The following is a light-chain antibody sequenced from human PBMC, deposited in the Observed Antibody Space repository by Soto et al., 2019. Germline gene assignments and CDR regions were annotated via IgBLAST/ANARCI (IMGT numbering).Light chain of an antibody. Sequence: QSALTQPASVSGSPGQSITISCTGTSSDVGGYNFVSWYQQHPGKVPKLMIFDVNRRPSGVSDRFSGSKSGNTASLTISGLQHEDEGDYPCCSYTSSSTHVFGSGTKLTVL. V-gene: IGLV2-14*03. CDR2: DVN. CDR3: CSYTSSSTHV. J-gene: IGLJ1*01. CDR1: SSDVGGYNF.